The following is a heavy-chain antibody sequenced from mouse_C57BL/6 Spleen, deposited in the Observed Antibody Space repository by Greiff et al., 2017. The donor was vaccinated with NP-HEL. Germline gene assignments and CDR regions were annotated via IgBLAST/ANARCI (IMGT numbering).Heavy chain of an antibody. V-gene: IGHV5-12*01. D-gene: IGHD1-2*01. CDR3: ARQAILDY. J-gene: IGHJ4*01. CDR2: ISNGGGST. CDR1: GFTFSDYY. Sequence: EVQRVESGGGLVQPGGSLKLSCAASGFTFSDYYMYWVRQTPEKRLEWVAYISNGGGSTYYPDTVKGRFTISRDNAKNTLYLQMSRLKSEDTAMYYCARQAILDYWGQGTSVTVSS.